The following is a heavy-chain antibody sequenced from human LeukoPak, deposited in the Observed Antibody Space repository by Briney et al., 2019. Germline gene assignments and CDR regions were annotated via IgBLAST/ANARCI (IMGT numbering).Heavy chain of an antibody. Sequence: PGGSLRLSCAASGFTFSSYAMHWVRQAPGKGLEWVAVISYDGSNKYYAGSVKGRFTISRDNSKNTLYLQMNSLRAEDTAVYYCAREVQLDYWGQGTLVTVSS. V-gene: IGHV3-30*04. J-gene: IGHJ4*02. CDR2: ISYDGSNK. CDR3: AREVQLDY. CDR1: GFTFSSYA. D-gene: IGHD4-11*01.